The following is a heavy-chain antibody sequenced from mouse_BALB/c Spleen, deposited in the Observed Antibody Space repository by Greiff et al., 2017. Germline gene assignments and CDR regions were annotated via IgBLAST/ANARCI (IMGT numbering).Heavy chain of an antibody. CDR3: ARCYGNYDYAMDY. CDR2: INPYNDGT. CDR1: GYTFTSYV. J-gene: IGHJ4*01. D-gene: IGHD2-1*01. V-gene: IGHV1-14*01. Sequence: EVQLQQSGPELVKPGASVKMSCKASGYTFTSYVMHWVKQKPGQGLEWIGYINPYNDGTKYNEKFKGKATLTSDKSSSTAYMELSSLTSEDSAVYYCARCYGNYDYAMDYWGQGTSVTVSS.